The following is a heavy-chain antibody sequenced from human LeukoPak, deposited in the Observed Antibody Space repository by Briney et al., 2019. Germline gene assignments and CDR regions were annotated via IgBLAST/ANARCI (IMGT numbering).Heavy chain of an antibody. CDR2: ISSSGGYM. J-gene: IGHJ5*01. CDR1: S. Sequence: GGSLRLSCADYSMTWVRQAPGKGLEWVSSISSSGGYMYYEDSVKGRFTISRDNAKNSLDLQMNSLRAEDTAVYYCAKEGDSTGWFGEGFDSWGQGTLVTVSS. D-gene: IGHD6-19*01. CDR3: AKEGDSTGWFGEGFDS. V-gene: IGHV3-21*01.